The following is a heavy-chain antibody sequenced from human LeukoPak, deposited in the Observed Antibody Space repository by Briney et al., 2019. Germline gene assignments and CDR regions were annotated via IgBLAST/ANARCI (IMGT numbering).Heavy chain of an antibody. CDR1: GFTFSSYA. Sequence: PGGSLRLSCAASGFTFSSYAMHWVRQAPGKGLEWVAVISYDGSNKYYADSVKGRFTISRDNSKNTLYLQMNSLRAEDTALYYCARDPATWIQLWFGWFDPGGQGTLVSVSS. J-gene: IGHJ5*02. D-gene: IGHD5-18*01. CDR2: ISYDGSNK. V-gene: IGHV3-30-3*01. CDR3: ARDPATWIQLWFGWFDP.